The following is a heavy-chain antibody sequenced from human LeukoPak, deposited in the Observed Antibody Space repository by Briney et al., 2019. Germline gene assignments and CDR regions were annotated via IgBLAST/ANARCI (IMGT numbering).Heavy chain of an antibody. CDR2: ISHSSEYI. Sequence: GSLRLSCEASGFSINIYSMNWVRQAPGQGLEWVSSISHSSEYIYYGDSAKGRFTISRDNAKNSLYLQMNSLRVEDTAVYFCVRDVTVAGVGYWYFDLWGRGTLVTVSS. J-gene: IGHJ2*01. D-gene: IGHD6-19*01. CDR1: GFSINIYS. V-gene: IGHV3-21*01. CDR3: VRDVTVAGVGYWYFDL.